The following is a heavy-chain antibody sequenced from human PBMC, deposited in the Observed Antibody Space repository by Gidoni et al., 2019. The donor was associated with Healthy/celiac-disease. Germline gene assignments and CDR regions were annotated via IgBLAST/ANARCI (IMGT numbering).Heavy chain of an antibody. D-gene: IGHD5-12*01. CDR1: GFTFSSYE. J-gene: IGHJ4*02. CDR2: ISSSGSNV. V-gene: IGHV3-48*03. CDR3: ARGKWLLSFDY. Sequence: VQLVESGGGSLQSGGSLRLPCSADGFTFSSYEMNWVRQDPGKVQEWGSYISSSGSNVYYADSVKGRFAVSRDNAKNSLYLQMNSLKAEDTAVYYCARGKWLLSFDYWGQGTLVTVSS.